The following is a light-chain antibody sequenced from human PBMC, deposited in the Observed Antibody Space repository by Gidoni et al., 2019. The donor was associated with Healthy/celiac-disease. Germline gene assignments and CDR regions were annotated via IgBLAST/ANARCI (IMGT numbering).Light chain of an antibody. CDR1: QDISNY. Sequence: DIQMTQSPSSLSASVGDRVIITCQASQDISNYLNWYQQKPGKAPKLLIYDASNLETGVPSRFSGSGSGTDFTFTISSLQPEDIATHYCQQYDNLLFSFGPGTKVDIK. V-gene: IGKV1-33*01. CDR3: QQYDNLLFS. CDR2: DAS. J-gene: IGKJ3*01.